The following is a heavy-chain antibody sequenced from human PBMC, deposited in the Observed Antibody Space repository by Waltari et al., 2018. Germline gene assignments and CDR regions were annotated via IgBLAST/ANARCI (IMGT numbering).Heavy chain of an antibody. CDR3: ARAPYYYGSGSYSVAY. Sequence: QVQLVPSGAEVKKPGASVKVSCTASGSTFTGYYMPWLRQAPGQGLEWMGRINPNSGGTNYAQKLQGRVTMIRDTSISTAYMELSRLRSDDTAVYYCARAPYYYGSGSYSVAYWGQGTLVTVSS. D-gene: IGHD3-10*01. J-gene: IGHJ4*02. CDR1: GSTFTGYY. V-gene: IGHV1-2*06. CDR2: INPNSGGT.